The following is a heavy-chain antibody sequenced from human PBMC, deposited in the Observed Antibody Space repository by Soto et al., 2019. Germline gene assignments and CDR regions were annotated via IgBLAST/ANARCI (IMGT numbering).Heavy chain of an antibody. Sequence: SETLSLTCTVSGGSISSYYWSWIRQPAGKGLEWIGRIYTSGSTNYNPSLKSRVTMSVDTSKNQFSLKLSSVTAADTDVYYCVRAGGSSHDAFDISGKVTMVTVSS. V-gene: IGHV4-4*07. CDR1: GGSISSYY. CDR2: IYTSGST. CDR3: VRAGGSSHDAFDI. D-gene: IGHD1-26*01. J-gene: IGHJ3*02.